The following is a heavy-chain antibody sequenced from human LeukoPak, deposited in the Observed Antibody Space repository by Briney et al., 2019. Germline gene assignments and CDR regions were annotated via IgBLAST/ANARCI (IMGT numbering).Heavy chain of an antibody. CDR3: ARLERWFGELSYFDY. D-gene: IGHD3-10*01. CDR1: GGSISSSSYY. J-gene: IGHJ4*02. Sequence: KSSEALSLTCTVSGGSISSSSYYWGWIRQPPGKGLEWIGSIYYSGSTYYNPSLKSRVTISVDTSKNQFSLKLSSVTAADTAVYYCARLERWFGELSYFDYWGQGTLVTVSS. V-gene: IGHV4-39*01. CDR2: IYYSGST.